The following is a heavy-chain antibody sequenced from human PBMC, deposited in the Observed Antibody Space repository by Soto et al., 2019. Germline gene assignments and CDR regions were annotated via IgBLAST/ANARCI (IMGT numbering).Heavy chain of an antibody. D-gene: IGHD3-9*01. CDR1: GGSLSHYY. V-gene: IGHV4-34*01. CDR3: VREGYYDVLGYYYGMDV. Sequence: QVQLQQWGAGLSKPSETLALTCAVYGGSLSHYYWSWIRQSPGKGLEWIGEINHSGSTNYNPSLKSRVTISVETSKNQYSLKLRYVTAADTAVYYCVREGYYDVLGYYYGMDVWGQGTTVTVSS. CDR2: INHSGST. J-gene: IGHJ6*02.